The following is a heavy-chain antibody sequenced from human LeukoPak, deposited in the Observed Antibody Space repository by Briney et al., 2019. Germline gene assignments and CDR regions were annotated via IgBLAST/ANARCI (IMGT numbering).Heavy chain of an antibody. J-gene: IGHJ4*02. Sequence: ASVKVSCKASGYTFTGYYMHWVRQAPGQGLERMGWINPNSGGTNYAQKFQGRVTMTRDTSISTAYMELSRLRSDDTAVYYCARDTRIAAAGFADYWGQGTLVTVSS. CDR3: ARDTRIAAAGFADY. CDR1: GYTFTGYY. CDR2: INPNSGGT. D-gene: IGHD6-13*01. V-gene: IGHV1-2*02.